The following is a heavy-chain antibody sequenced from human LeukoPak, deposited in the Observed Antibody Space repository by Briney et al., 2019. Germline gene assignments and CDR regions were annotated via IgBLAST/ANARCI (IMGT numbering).Heavy chain of an antibody. CDR3: ARELYYYYGMDV. CDR1: GYTFTGYY. J-gene: IGHJ6*02. V-gene: IGHV1-2*02. Sequence: GASVKVSCKASGYTFTGYYMHWVRQAPGQGLEWMRWINPNSGGTNYAQKFQGRVTMTRDTSISTAYMELSRLRSDDTAVYYCARELYYYYGMDVWGQGTTVTVSS. CDR2: INPNSGGT.